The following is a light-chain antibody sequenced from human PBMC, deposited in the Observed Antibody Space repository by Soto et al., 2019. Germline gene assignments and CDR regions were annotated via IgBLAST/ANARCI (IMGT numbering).Light chain of an antibody. CDR3: QQYGSALTWT. J-gene: IGKJ1*01. V-gene: IGKV3-20*01. CDR1: QSVNSRF. Sequence: PGERASLSCRASQSVNSRFLAWYQQKPGQAPRLLIYGASSRATGVPDRFSGSGSGTDFTLTISRLEPEDSAVYYCQQYGSALTWTFGQGTKVEIK. CDR2: GAS.